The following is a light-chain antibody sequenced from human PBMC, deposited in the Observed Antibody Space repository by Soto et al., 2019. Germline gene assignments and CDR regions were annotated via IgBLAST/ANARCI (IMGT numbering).Light chain of an antibody. J-gene: IGKJ1*01. V-gene: IGKV3-15*01. CDR3: QQYNNWPQT. CDR1: QSVSSN. CDR2: GAS. Sequence: ERVMMSLAATPSVSPGERATLSCRASQSVSSNLAWYQQKPGQAPRLLIYGASTRATGIPARFSGSGSGTEFTLTISSLQSEDFAVYYCQQYNNWPQTFGQGTKVDIK.